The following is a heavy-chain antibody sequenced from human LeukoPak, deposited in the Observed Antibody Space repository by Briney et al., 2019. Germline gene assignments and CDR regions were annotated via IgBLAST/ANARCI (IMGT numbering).Heavy chain of an antibody. Sequence: ASVKVSCKASGYTFTSNYIHWVRQAPGQGLQWMGMIYPRDGSTSYAQKFQGRVTVTRDTSTSTVHMELSGLRAEDTAVYYCAKDRVGATGGYFDYWGQGTLVTVSS. D-gene: IGHD1-26*01. J-gene: IGHJ4*02. CDR1: GYTFTSNY. CDR3: AKDRVGATGGYFDY. V-gene: IGHV1-46*01. CDR2: IYPRDGST.